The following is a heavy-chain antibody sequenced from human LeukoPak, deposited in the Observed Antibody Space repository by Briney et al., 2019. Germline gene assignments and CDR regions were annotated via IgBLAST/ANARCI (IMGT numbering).Heavy chain of an antibody. CDR3: ARCRDSRGSSPIWFGELEYYFDY. CDR1: GYTFTSYD. J-gene: IGHJ4*02. D-gene: IGHD3-10*01. Sequence: ASVKVSCKASGYTFTSYDINWVRQATGQGLEWMGWMNPNSGNTGYAQKFQGRVTITADESTSTAYMELSSLRSEDTAVYYCARCRDSRGSSPIWFGELEYYFDYWGQGTLVTVSS. V-gene: IGHV1-8*01. CDR2: MNPNSGNT.